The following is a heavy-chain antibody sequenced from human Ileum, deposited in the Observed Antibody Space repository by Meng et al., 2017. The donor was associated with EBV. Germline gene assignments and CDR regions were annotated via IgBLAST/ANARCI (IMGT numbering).Heavy chain of an antibody. J-gene: IGHJ4*02. CDR1: GDSISSSSYY. D-gene: IGHD3-10*01. CDR2: IYYSGST. Sequence: QLQLQESGPGLVXXXXXLXLTCTVSGDSISSSSYYWGWIRQPPGKGLEWIGSIYYSGSTYYNPSLKSRVTISVDTSKNQFSLKLSSVTAADTAVYYCARGTYYYGSRSWGQGTLVTVSS. V-gene: IGHV4-39*07. CDR3: ARGTYYYGSRS.